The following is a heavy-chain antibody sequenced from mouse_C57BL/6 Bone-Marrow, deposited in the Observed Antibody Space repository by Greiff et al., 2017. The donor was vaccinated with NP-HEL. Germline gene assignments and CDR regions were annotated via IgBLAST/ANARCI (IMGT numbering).Heavy chain of an antibody. V-gene: IGHV10-1*01. D-gene: IGHD1-1*01. CDR2: IRSKSNNYAT. Sequence: DVKLVESGGGLVQPKGSLKLSCAASGFSFNTYAMNWVRQAPGKGLEWVARIRSKSNNYATYYADSVKDRFTISRDDSESMLYLQMNNLKTEDTAMYYCVRPTVVEGWFAYWGQGTLVTVSA. CDR3: VRPTVVEGWFAY. CDR1: GFSFNTYA. J-gene: IGHJ3*01.